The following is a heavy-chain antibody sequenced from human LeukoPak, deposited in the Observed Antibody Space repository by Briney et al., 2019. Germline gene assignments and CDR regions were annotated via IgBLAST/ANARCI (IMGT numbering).Heavy chain of an antibody. CDR3: ARDSPGYSSGWYDP. V-gene: IGHV4-34*01. CDR2: VDHSGNT. CDR1: GGSFSGYY. D-gene: IGHD6-19*01. J-gene: IGHJ5*02. Sequence: PSETLSLTCAVYGGSFSGYYWSWIRQPPGRGLEWIGEVDHSGNTNYNPSVKTRVTISLDTSKTQFPLKLTSVTAADTAVYYCARDSPGYSSGWYDPFGQGTLVTVTS.